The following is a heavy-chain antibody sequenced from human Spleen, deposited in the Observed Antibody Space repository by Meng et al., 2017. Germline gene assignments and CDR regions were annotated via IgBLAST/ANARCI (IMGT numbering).Heavy chain of an antibody. Sequence: SETLSLTCTVSGGSISSSSYYWGWIRQPPGKGLEWIGSIYYSGSTSYNPSLKSRVTISVDTSNNQFSLKLSSVTAADTAVYYCERGRFGELRDGMDVWGQGTMVTVSS. CDR2: IYYSGST. CDR3: ERGRFGELRDGMDV. J-gene: IGHJ6*02. CDR1: GGSISSSSYY. D-gene: IGHD3-10*01. V-gene: IGHV4-39*07.